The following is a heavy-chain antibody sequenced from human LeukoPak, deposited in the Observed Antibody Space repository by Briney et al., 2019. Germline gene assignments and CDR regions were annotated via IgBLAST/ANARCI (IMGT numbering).Heavy chain of an antibody. Sequence: PSETLSLTCTVSGGPISSYYWSWIRQPAGKGLEWIGRIYTSGSTNYNPSLKSRVTMSVDTSKNQFSLKLSSVTAADTAVYYCARGGQRGYCTSSSCYAFDYWGQGTLVTVSS. D-gene: IGHD2-2*01. J-gene: IGHJ4*02. CDR1: GGPISSYY. CDR3: ARGGQRGYCTSSSCYAFDY. CDR2: IYTSGST. V-gene: IGHV4-4*07.